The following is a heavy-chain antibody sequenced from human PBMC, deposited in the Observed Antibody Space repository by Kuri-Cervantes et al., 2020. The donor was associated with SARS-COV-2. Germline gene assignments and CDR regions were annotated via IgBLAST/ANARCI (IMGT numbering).Heavy chain of an antibody. CDR2: IIPIFGTA. J-gene: IGHJ4*02. CDR3: ATDYDFWRRWDY. CDR1: GGTFSSYA. Sequence: SVKVSCKASGGTFSSYAISWVRQAPGQGLEWMGGIIPIFGTANYAQKFQGRVTITTDESTSTAYMELSSLRSEDTAVYYCATDYDFWRRWDYWGQGTLVTVSS. D-gene: IGHD3-3*01. V-gene: IGHV1-69*05.